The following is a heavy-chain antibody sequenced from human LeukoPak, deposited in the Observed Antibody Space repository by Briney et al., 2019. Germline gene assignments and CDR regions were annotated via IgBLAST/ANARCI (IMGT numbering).Heavy chain of an antibody. CDR2: IYYSGST. CDR3: ARDRSYYNSGSYGGVFDY. J-gene: IGHJ4*02. CDR1: GGSISSYY. V-gene: IGHV4-59*01. D-gene: IGHD3-10*01. Sequence: KPSETLSLTCTVSGGSISSYYWSWIRQPPGKGLEWIGYIYYSGSTNYNPSLKSRVTISVDTSKNQFSLKLSSVTAADTAVYYCARDRSYYNSGSYGGVFDYWGQGTLVTVSS.